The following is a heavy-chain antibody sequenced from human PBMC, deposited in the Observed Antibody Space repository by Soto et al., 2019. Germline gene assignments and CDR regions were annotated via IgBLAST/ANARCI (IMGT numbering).Heavy chain of an antibody. V-gene: IGHV4-39*01. CDR2: IYYSGST. CDR1: GGSISSSSYY. D-gene: IGHD3-22*01. CDR3: ARHKYYDSSGYSYYFDY. J-gene: IGHJ4*02. Sequence: QLQLQESGPGLVKPSETLSLTCTVSGGSISSSSYYWGWIRQPPGKGLEWIGSIYYSGSTYYNPSLKSRVTISVDTSKNQFSLKLSSVTAADTAVYYCARHKYYDSSGYSYYFDYWGQGTLVTVSS.